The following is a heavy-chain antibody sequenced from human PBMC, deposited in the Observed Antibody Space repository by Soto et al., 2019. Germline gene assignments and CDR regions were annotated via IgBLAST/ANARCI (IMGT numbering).Heavy chain of an antibody. CDR1: GYTFTRYT. D-gene: IGHD2-15*01. CDR3: ARGIATGQLDT. Sequence: QVQLVQSGAEVKKPGASVKISCKASGYTFTRYTMNWVRQAPGQRLEWMGWINPDNGNTKSSQKFQDRVIITRDTSASTAYMDLSSLRSEATAVYYCARGIATGQLDTWGQGTLVTVSS. J-gene: IGHJ5*02. CDR2: INPDNGNT. V-gene: IGHV1-3*01.